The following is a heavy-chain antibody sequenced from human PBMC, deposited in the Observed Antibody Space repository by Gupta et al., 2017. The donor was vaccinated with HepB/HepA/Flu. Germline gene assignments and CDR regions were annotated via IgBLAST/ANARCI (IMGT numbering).Heavy chain of an antibody. CDR1: GGSFSGYY. CDR2: INHSGST. CDR3: ARGWTAGNDY. D-gene: IGHD6-13*01. J-gene: IGHJ4*02. Sequence: QVTLQQWGAGLLKPSETLSLTCAVYGGSFSGYYWSWIRQPPGKGLEWIGEINHSGSTNYNPSLKSRVTISVDTSKNQFSLKLSSVTAADTAVYYCARGWTAGNDYWGQGTLVTVSS. V-gene: IGHV4-34*01.